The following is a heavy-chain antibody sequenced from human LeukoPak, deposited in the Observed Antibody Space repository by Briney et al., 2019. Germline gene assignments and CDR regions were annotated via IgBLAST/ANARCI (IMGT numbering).Heavy chain of an antibody. D-gene: IGHD5-18*01. J-gene: IGHJ4*02. Sequence: SETLSLTCAVYGGSFSGYYWSWIRQPPGKRLEWIGEINHSGSTNYNPSLKSRVTISLDTSKNQFSMKLSSVTAADTAVYYCARGPLNLYSYDNQYYFDYWGQGTLVTVSS. V-gene: IGHV4-34*01. CDR3: ARGPLNLYSYDNQYYFDY. CDR2: INHSGST. CDR1: GGSFSGYY.